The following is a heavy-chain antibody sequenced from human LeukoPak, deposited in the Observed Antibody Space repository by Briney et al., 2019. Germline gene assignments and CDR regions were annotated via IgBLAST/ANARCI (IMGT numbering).Heavy chain of an antibody. CDR2: IYYSGST. J-gene: IGHJ4*02. D-gene: IGHD6-13*01. CDR3: ARQPRRIAAAGSGDY. V-gene: IGHV4-39*01. CDR1: GGSISSSSYY. Sequence: SETLSLTCTVSGGSISSSSYYWGWIRKPPGKGLEWIGSIYYSGSTYYNPSLKSRVTISVDTSKNQFSLKLSSVTAADTAVYYCARQPRRIAAAGSGDYWGQGTLVTVSS.